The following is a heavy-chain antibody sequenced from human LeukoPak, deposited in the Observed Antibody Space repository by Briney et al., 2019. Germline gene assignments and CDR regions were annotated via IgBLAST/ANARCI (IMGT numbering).Heavy chain of an antibody. D-gene: IGHD2-2*01. Sequence: GGSLRLSCAASGFTVSSNYMSWVRQAPGKGLEWVSVIYSGGSTYYADSVKGRFTISRDNSKNTLYLQMNSLRAEDTAVYYCVRDLGYCSTSCYGGYWGQGTLVTVSS. J-gene: IGHJ4*02. CDR1: GFTVSSNY. CDR2: IYSGGST. V-gene: IGHV3-53*01. CDR3: VRDLGYCSTSCYGGY.